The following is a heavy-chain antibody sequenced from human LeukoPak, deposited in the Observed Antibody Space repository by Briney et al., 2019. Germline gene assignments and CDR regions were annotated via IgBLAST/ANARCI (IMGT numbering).Heavy chain of an antibody. CDR2: IYYSGST. J-gene: IGHJ4*02. CDR3: ARHAGGISATGTRPFDY. V-gene: IGHV4-39*01. D-gene: IGHD6-13*01. CDR1: GASFSSSTYY. Sequence: SETLSLTCTVSGASFSSSTYYWGWIRQPPGKGLEWIGSIYYSGSTYYNPSPKSRVTMSVDTSKNQFSLKLSSVAAADTAVYYCARHAGGISATGTRPFDYWGQGTLVTVSS.